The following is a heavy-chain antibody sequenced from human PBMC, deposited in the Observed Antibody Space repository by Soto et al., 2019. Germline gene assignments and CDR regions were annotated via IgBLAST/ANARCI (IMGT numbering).Heavy chain of an antibody. CDR2: ISSSSSYI. CDR3: ARGDGYSSSCGY. CDR1: GFTFSSYS. Sequence: EVQLVESGGGLVKPGGSLRLSCAASGFTFSSYSMNWVRQAPGKGLEWVSSISSSSSYIYYADSVKGRFTISRDNAKNSLYLQMNSMRAEDTAVYYCARGDGYSSSCGYWGQGTLVTVSS. D-gene: IGHD6-13*01. J-gene: IGHJ4*02. V-gene: IGHV3-21*01.